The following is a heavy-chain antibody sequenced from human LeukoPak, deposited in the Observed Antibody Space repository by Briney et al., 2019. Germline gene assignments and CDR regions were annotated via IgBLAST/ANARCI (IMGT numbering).Heavy chain of an antibody. D-gene: IGHD3-10*01. CDR3: ARVRYYGPGIYYRGLAY. V-gene: IGHV1-8*01. CDR2: MDPNSGNT. CDR1: GYTFSTYD. Sequence: ASVKVSCKASGYTFSTYDINWVRQATGQGLEWMGWMDPNSGNTGYAQKFQGRVTMTRDTSISTAYMELSGLRSEDTAVYYCARVRYYGPGIYYRGLAYWGQGSLVTVSS. J-gene: IGHJ4*02.